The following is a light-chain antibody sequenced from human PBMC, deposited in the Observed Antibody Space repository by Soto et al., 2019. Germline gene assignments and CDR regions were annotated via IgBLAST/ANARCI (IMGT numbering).Light chain of an antibody. CDR2: GAS. CDR1: QTISWY. Sequence: DIQMTQSPSSLSASVGDRVTITCRASQTISWYLNWYQQKPGKAPKLLIYGASSLHSGVPSRFSGSGSGTDFTLTISSLQPEDFATYYCQPSYSTLWTFGQGTKVEVK. V-gene: IGKV1-39*01. CDR3: QPSYSTLWT. J-gene: IGKJ1*01.